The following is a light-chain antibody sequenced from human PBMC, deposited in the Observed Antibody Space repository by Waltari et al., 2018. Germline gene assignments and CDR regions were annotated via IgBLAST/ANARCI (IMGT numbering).Light chain of an antibody. Sequence: QSALTQPASVSGSPGQSITISCTGTSSDVGGYDYVSWHQKHPGKAPKLMIYDVRKRPSGVSNRFSGSKSGNTASLTISGLQAEDEADYYCSSYTSSSTYVLGTGTKVTVL. CDR3: SSYTSSSTYV. J-gene: IGLJ1*01. V-gene: IGLV2-14*03. CDR1: SSDVGGYDY. CDR2: DVR.